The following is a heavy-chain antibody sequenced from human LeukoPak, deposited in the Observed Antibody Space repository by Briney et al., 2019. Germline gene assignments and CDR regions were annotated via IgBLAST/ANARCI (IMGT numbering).Heavy chain of an antibody. Sequence: ASVKVSCKASGYRFISNYIQWVRQAPGLGPEWMGWMHPGNGNTRYAEKFQGRVTMTRDTSIDTAYMDLSSLRSDDTAVYYCAREGSYCVGGDCYSFDFWGQGTLITVSS. CDR2: MHPGNGNT. V-gene: IGHV1-2*02. J-gene: IGHJ4*02. D-gene: IGHD2-21*02. CDR3: AREGSYCVGGDCYSFDF. CDR1: GYRFISNY.